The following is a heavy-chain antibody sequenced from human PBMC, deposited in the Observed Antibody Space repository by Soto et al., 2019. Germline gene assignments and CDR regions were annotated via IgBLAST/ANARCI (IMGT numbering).Heavy chain of an antibody. J-gene: IGHJ4*02. CDR3: ARGQGGYCTNGVCYPIMRQDLDY. D-gene: IGHD2-8*01. Sequence: QVQLQQWGAGLLKPSETLSLTCAVYGGSFSGYYWSWIRQPPGKGLEWIGEINHSGSTNYNPSLKSRVTISVDTSKNQFSLKLSSVTAADTAMYYCARGQGGYCTNGVCYPIMRQDLDYWGQGTLVTISS. CDR1: GGSFSGYY. CDR2: INHSGST. V-gene: IGHV4-34*01.